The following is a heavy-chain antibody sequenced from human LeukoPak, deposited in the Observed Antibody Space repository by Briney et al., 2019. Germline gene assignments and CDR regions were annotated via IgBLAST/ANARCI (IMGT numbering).Heavy chain of an antibody. CDR1: GFTFSTYE. V-gene: IGHV3-48*03. CDR2: ISSSGNII. J-gene: IGHJ5*01. CDR3: ARGGYSSGWFAY. D-gene: IGHD6-19*01. Sequence: GGSLRLSCAASGFTFSTYEMNWVRQAPGKGLEWVSYISSSGNIIYYADSVKGRFTISRDSAKNSLYLQMNGLRAEDTAVYYCARGGYSSGWFAYWGQGTLVTVSS.